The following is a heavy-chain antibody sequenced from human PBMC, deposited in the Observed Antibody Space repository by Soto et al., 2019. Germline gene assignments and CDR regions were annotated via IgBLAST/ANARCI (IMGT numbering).Heavy chain of an antibody. J-gene: IGHJ3*02. CDR3: ARERLSYAFDI. D-gene: IGHD2-2*01. Sequence: EVQLVESGGGLVQPGGSLRLSCAASGFTVSSNYMSWVRQAPGKGLEWASVIYSGGSTYYADSVKGRFTISRDNSKNTLYLQMNSLRAEDTAVYYCARERLSYAFDIWGQGTMVTVSS. V-gene: IGHV3-66*01. CDR1: GFTVSSNY. CDR2: IYSGGST.